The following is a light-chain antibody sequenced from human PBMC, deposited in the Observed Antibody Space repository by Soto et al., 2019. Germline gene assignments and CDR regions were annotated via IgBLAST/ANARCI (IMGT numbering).Light chain of an antibody. CDR2: EVT. V-gene: IGLV2-8*01. CDR3: SSFAGSNNLV. CDR1: SSDVGDYSY. Sequence: QSALTQPPSASGSPGQSVTISCTGTSSDVGDYSYVSWHQQHPGKAPKLIIYEVTKRPSGVPDRFSGSKSGNTASLTVSGLQAEDEADYYCSSFAGSNNLVFGTGTKLTVL. J-gene: IGLJ1*01.